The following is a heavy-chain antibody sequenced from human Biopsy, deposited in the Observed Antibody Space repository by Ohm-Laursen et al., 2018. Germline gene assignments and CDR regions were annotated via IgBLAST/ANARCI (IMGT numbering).Heavy chain of an antibody. D-gene: IGHD5/OR15-5a*01. V-gene: IGHV4-59*08. CDR2: MLHSGHS. CDR1: GDSIKNDA. J-gene: IGHJ4*02. Sequence: TLSLTCTVSGDSIKNDAWSWIRQFPGKGLEWLGYMLHSGHSDHSPSLERRLTLSIDASKSQIFLNLSSVTAADTAIYYCARHFESTAIFDYWGQGALITVSS. CDR3: ARHFESTAIFDY.